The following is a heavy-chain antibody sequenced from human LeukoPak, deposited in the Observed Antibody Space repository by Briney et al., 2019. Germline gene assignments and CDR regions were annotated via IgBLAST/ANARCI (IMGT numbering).Heavy chain of an antibody. CDR2: IRSKAYGGTT. CDR3: TRRGGWYTDY. D-gene: IGHD6-19*01. V-gene: IGHV3-49*04. J-gene: IGHJ4*02. Sequence: PGGSLRLSCTASGFTFGDYAMSWVRQAPRKGLEWVGFIRSKAYGGTTEYAASVKGRFSISRDDSKSIAYLQMNSLKTEDTAVYYCTRRGGWYTDYWGQGTLVTVSS. CDR1: GFTFGDYA.